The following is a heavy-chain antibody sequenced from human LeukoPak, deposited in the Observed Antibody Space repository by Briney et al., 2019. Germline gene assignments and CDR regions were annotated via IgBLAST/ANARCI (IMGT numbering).Heavy chain of an antibody. V-gene: IGHV1-2*04. J-gene: IGHJ5*02. Sequence: GASVKVSCKASGYTFTGYYMHWVRQAPGQGLEWMGWINSNSGGTNYAQKFQGWVTMTRDTSISTAYMELSRLRSDDTAVYYCARCGYQLLYGDWFDPWGQGTLVTVSS. CDR2: INSNSGGT. D-gene: IGHD2-2*02. CDR1: GYTFTGYY. CDR3: ARCGYQLLYGDWFDP.